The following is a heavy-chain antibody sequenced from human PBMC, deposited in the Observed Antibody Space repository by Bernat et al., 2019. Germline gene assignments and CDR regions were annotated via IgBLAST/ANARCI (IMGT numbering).Heavy chain of an antibody. CDR1: GFTFDAYT. V-gene: IGHV3-43*01. D-gene: IGHD3-10*01. CDR2: ISWDGGST. J-gene: IGHJ6*02. Sequence: EVQLVESGGVVVQPGGSLRLSCAASGFTFDAYTVHWVRQAPGKGLGWVSLISWDGGSTYYADSVKGRFTVSRDNSKNSLYLQMNSLRTEDTALYYCAKDLCITILRGLRSCYYGMDVWGQGTPVTVSS. CDR3: AKDLCITILRGLRSCYYGMDV.